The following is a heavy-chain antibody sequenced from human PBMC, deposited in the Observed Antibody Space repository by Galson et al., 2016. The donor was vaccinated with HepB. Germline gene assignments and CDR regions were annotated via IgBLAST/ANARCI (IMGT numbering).Heavy chain of an antibody. J-gene: IGHJ5*02. CDR3: ARDLGQQLGDP. Sequence: SVKVSCKASGYIFTNYAMIWVRQAPGQGLEWMGWINTNSGNPTYALGFTGRFVFSLDTSVSTAYLQISSLKAEDTAVYYCARDLGQQLGDPWGQGTLVTVSS. V-gene: IGHV7-4-1*02. CDR2: INTNSGNP. CDR1: GYIFTNYA. D-gene: IGHD6-13*01.